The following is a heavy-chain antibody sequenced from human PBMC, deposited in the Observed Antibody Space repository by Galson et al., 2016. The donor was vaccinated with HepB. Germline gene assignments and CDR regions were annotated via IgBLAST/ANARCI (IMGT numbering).Heavy chain of an antibody. D-gene: IGHD2-2*01. CDR2: IKSKTDGGTP. Sequence: SLRLSCAVSGFTFNNAWMSWVRQAPGKGLEWVGRIKSKTDGGTPDYAAPVKGRFTISRDDSKNTLYLQMNSLKAEDTAVYYCTRCRTSCSTFDYWGQGTLVTVSS. J-gene: IGHJ4*02. CDR3: TRCRTSCSTFDY. V-gene: IGHV3-15*01. CDR1: GFTFNNAW.